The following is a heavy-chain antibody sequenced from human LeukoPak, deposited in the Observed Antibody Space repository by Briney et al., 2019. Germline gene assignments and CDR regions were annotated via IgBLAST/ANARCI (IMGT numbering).Heavy chain of an antibody. V-gene: IGHV4-34*01. J-gene: IGHJ4*02. CDR3: VRGSRVYRGGDCYYY. D-gene: IGHD2-21*02. CDR1: GGSFSGYY. CDR2: INHSGST. Sequence: PSETLSLTCAVYGGSFSGYYWSWIRQPPGKGLEWIGEINHSGSTNYNPSLKTRVTISTDTSKNHFSLNLNSVTAADTGVYYCVRGSRVYRGGDCYYYWGQGTLVTVSS.